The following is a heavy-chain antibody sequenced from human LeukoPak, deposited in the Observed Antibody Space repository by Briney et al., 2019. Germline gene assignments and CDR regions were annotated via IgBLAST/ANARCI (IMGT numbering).Heavy chain of an antibody. CDR2: IYSGGNT. Sequence: GGSLRLSCAASGFTFSSYAMSWVRQAPGKGLEWVSVIYSGGNTYYADSVKGRFTISRDNSKNTLYLQMNSLRAEDTAVYYCARGARIAVALYYFDYWGQGTLVTVSS. J-gene: IGHJ4*02. D-gene: IGHD6-19*01. CDR3: ARGARIAVALYYFDY. CDR1: GFTFSSYA. V-gene: IGHV3-53*01.